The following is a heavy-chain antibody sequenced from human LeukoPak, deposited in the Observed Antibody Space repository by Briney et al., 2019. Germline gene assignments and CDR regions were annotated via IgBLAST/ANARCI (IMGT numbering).Heavy chain of an antibody. Sequence: SETLSLTCTVSGGSISSYYWSWIRQPAGKGLEWIGRIYTSGDTNYNPSLKSRVTISVDTSKNQFSLKLSSVTAADTAVYYCARGSFSTYYDILTGYYKTPYYFDYWGQGTLVTVSS. J-gene: IGHJ4*02. CDR3: ARGSFSTYYDILTGYYKTPYYFDY. CDR2: IYTSGDT. V-gene: IGHV4-4*07. CDR1: GGSISSYY. D-gene: IGHD3-9*01.